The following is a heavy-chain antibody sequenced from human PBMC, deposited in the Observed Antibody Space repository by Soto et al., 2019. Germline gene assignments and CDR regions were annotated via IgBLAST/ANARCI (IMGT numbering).Heavy chain of an antibody. Sequence: TGPTPVNPTHTLTLTCTFSGFSLSTSGVGVGWVRQPPGKALEWLALIYWDDDKRYSPSLKSRLTITKDTSKNQVVLTMTNMDPVDTATYYCARDDCSSTSCYVRWFDPWGQGTLVTVSS. CDR1: GFSLSTSGVG. J-gene: IGHJ5*02. CDR3: ARDDCSSTSCYVRWFDP. V-gene: IGHV2-5*02. D-gene: IGHD2-2*01. CDR2: IYWDDDK.